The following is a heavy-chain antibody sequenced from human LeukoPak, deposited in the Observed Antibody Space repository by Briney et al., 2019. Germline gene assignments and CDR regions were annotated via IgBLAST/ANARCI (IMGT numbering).Heavy chain of an antibody. CDR2: INPNSGGT. D-gene: IGHD5-12*01. J-gene: IGHJ4*02. Sequence: GASVKVSCKASGYTFTGYYMHWARQAPGQGLEWMGWINPNSGGTNYAQKFQGRVTMTRDTSISTAYMELSRLRSDDTAVYYCARDAGSGYDPNYDYWGQGTLVTVSS. V-gene: IGHV1-2*02. CDR3: ARDAGSGYDPNYDY. CDR1: GYTFTGYY.